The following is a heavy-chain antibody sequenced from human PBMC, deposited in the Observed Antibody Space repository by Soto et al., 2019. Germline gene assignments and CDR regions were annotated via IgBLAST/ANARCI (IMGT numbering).Heavy chain of an antibody. CDR1: GFNFRAYG. D-gene: IGHD6-6*01. CDR2: MSSDASNK. J-gene: IGHJ6*02. CDR3: AKGSSSVYYYYYGMDV. V-gene: IGHV3-30*18. Sequence: PGGSLRLSCAASGFNFRAYGMHWVRQAPGEGLQWVAVMSSDASNKYYADSVKGRFTISRDNSQNTLYLQMNSLRPEDTAVYYCAKGSSSVYYYYYGMDVWGQGTTVTVSS.